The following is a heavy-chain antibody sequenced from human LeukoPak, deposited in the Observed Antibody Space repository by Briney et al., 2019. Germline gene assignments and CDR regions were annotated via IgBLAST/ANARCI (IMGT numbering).Heavy chain of an antibody. CDR3: AKRGKEGDEPRYYFDY. CDR2: ISRNGGST. D-gene: IGHD2-21*02. Sequence: GGSLRLSCAASGFAFSASAMSWVRQAPEKGLEWVSMISRNGGSTFHADSVKGRVTISRDISRSILYLQMNSLRAEDTAVYYCAKRGKEGDEPRYYFDYWGQGILVTVSS. CDR1: GFAFSASA. V-gene: IGHV3-23*01. J-gene: IGHJ4*02.